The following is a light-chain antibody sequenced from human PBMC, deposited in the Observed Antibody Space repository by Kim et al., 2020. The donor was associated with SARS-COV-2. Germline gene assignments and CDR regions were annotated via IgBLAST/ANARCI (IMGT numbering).Light chain of an antibody. CDR1: SSDVGGSNY. Sequence: GLSVTISCTGTSSDVGGSNYVSWYQQHPGKAPNLMIYDVSERPSGVPDRFSGSKSGNTASLTISGLQTEDEADYYCCSYAGSYTWVFGGGTQLTVL. V-gene: IGLV2-11*01. J-gene: IGLJ3*02. CDR3: CSYAGSYTWV. CDR2: DVS.